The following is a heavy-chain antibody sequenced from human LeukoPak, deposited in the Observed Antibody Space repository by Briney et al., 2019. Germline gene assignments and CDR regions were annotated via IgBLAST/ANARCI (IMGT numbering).Heavy chain of an antibody. CDR2: IIPIFGTA. V-gene: IGHV1-69*13. D-gene: IGHD2-21*02. CDR3: ARGYCGGDCYSGVHNWFDP. J-gene: IGHJ5*02. Sequence: ASVKVSCKASGYTFTSYAISWVRQAPGQGLEWMGGIIPIFGTANYAQKFQGRVTITADESTSTAYMELSSLRSEDTAVYYCARGYCGGDCYSGVHNWFDPWGQGTLVTVSS. CDR1: GYTFTSYA.